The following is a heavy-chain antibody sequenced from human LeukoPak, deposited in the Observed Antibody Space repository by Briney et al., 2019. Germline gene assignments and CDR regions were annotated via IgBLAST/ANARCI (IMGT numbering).Heavy chain of an antibody. Sequence: GGSLRLPCAASGFTFSNYDMHWVRQAPGKGLEWVAFIRYDGSNKYYADSVKGRFPISRDNSKNTLYLQMNSLRAEDTAVYYCAKGGSSAWYYFDYWGQGTLVTVSS. J-gene: IGHJ4*02. CDR3: AKGGSSAWYYFDY. CDR2: IRYDGSNK. CDR1: GFTFSNYD. D-gene: IGHD6-19*01. V-gene: IGHV3-30*02.